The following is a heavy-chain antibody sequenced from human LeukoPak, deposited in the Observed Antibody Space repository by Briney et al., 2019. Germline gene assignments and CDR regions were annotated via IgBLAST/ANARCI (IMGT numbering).Heavy chain of an antibody. J-gene: IGHJ6*03. V-gene: IGHV3-43D*03. Sequence: GGSLRLSCAASGFTFDDYAMHWVRQAPGKGLEWVSLISWDGGSTYYADSVKGRFTISRDNSKNSLYLQMNSLRAEDTALYYCAKTYGSGAYYYYYMDVWGKGTTVTVSS. CDR2: ISWDGGST. CDR1: GFTFDDYA. D-gene: IGHD3-10*01. CDR3: AKTYGSGAYYYYYMDV.